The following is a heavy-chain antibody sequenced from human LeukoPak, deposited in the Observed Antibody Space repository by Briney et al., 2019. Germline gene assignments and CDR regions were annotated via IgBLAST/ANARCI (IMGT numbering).Heavy chain of an antibody. V-gene: IGHV3-23*01. Sequence: GGSLRLSCAASGFTFSSYAMSWVRQAPGKGLEWVSAISGSGGSTYYADSVKGRFTISRDNSKNTLYLQMNSLRAEDTAVYYCAKAYHSGYDYWAFSYFDYWGQGTLVTVSS. CDR1: GFTFSSYA. CDR2: ISGSGGST. CDR3: AKAYHSGYDYWAFSYFDY. J-gene: IGHJ4*02. D-gene: IGHD5-12*01.